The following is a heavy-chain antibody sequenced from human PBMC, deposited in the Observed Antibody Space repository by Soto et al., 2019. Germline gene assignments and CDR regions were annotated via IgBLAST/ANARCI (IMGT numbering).Heavy chain of an antibody. Sequence: KTSETLSLTCTVSGGSISSGDYYWSWIRQPPGKGLEWIGYIYYSGSTYYNPSLKSRVTISVDTSKNQFSLKLSSVTAADTAVYYCARVGYYGSGSYWVYFDYWGQGTLVTVSS. CDR1: GGSISSGDYY. D-gene: IGHD3-10*01. J-gene: IGHJ4*02. CDR2: IYYSGST. V-gene: IGHV4-30-4*01. CDR3: ARVGYYGSGSYWVYFDY.